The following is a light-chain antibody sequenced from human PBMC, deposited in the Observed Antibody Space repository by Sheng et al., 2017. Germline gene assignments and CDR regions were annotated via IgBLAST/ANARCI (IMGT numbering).Light chain of an antibody. CDR1: GSDVGGYDY. CDR3: ASYTRSRSLV. Sequence: QSALTQPASVSGSPGQSITISCTGTGSDVGGYDYVSWYQQHPGKAPKLMFYDVTNRPSGVSNRFSASKSGNTASLTISWLQAEDEADYYCASYTRSRSLVFGTGTKVTVL. V-gene: IGLV2-14*03. J-gene: IGLJ1*01. CDR2: DVT.